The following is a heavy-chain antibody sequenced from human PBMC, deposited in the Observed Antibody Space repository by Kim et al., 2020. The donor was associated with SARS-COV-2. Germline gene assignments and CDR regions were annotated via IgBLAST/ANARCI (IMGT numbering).Heavy chain of an antibody. Sequence: SETLSLTCTVSGGSISSYYWSWIRQPPGKGLEWIGYIYYSGSTNYNPSLKSRVTISVDTSKNQFSLKLSSVTAADTAVYYCARAGGGSGWSYYYYGMDVWGQGTTVTVSS. CDR3: ARAGGGSGWSYYYYGMDV. V-gene: IGHV4-59*01. CDR1: GGSISSYY. J-gene: IGHJ6*02. CDR2: IYYSGST. D-gene: IGHD6-19*01.